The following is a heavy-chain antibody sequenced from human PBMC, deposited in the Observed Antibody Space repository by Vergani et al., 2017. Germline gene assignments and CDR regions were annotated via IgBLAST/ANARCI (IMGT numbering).Heavy chain of an antibody. V-gene: IGHV3-21*02. CDR3: ARDCSSGGCPDNYGMDV. CDR2: ICSSGPYI. Sequence: EQLLQSGGGVVQPGGSLRLSCIGSGYTFGHFDMHWVRQAPGKGLEWVAFICSSGPYINYADSVKGRFIISRDNTNNSLFLQLRSLRAEDAAVYYCARDCSSGGCPDNYGMDVWGQGATVTVSS. J-gene: IGHJ6*02. CDR1: GYTFGHFD. D-gene: IGHD2-15*01.